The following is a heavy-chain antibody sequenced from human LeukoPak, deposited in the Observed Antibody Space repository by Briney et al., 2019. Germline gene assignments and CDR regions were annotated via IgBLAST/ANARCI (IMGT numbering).Heavy chain of an antibody. D-gene: IGHD3-3*01. V-gene: IGHV3-48*01. Sequence: GGSLRLSCAASGFTFSSYSMNWVRQAPGKGLEWVSYISSSSSTIYYADSVTGRFTISRDNAKNSLYLQMNSLRAEDTAVYYCARGGFYDFWSGYFPHFDYWGRGTLVTVSS. J-gene: IGHJ4*02. CDR3: ARGGFYDFWSGYFPHFDY. CDR1: GFTFSSYS. CDR2: ISSSSSTI.